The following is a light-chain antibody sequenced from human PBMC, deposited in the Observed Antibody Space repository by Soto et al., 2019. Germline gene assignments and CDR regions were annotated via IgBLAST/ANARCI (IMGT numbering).Light chain of an antibody. V-gene: IGLV2-14*01. CDR3: CSFSSSITFV. Sequence: QSALTQPASVSGSPGQSITISCTGTSSDVGGYNYVSWYQQRPGKAPKLMIYDVSNRPSGVSNRFSGSKSANTASLTIFGIQGEAEAHYYCCSFSSSITFVFGTGTKLTVL. CDR1: SSDVGGYNY. J-gene: IGLJ1*01. CDR2: DVS.